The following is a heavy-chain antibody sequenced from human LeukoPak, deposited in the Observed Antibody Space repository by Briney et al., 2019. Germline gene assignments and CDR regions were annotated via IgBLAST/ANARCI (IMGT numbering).Heavy chain of an antibody. D-gene: IGHD6-13*01. CDR3: ARGGIAAAADAYYYYGMDV. J-gene: IGHJ6*02. CDR1: GFTFSSYW. V-gene: IGHV3-7*01. Sequence: PGGSLRLSCAASGFTFSSYWMSWVRQAPGKGLEWVANIKQDGSEKYSVDSVKGRFTISRDNAKNSLYLQMNSLRAEDTAVYYCARGGIAAAADAYYYYGMDVWGQGTTVTVSS. CDR2: IKQDGSEK.